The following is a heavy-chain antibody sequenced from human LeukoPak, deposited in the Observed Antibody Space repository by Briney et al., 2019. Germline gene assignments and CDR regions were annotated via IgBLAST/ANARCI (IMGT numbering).Heavy chain of an antibody. J-gene: IGHJ6*04. D-gene: IGHD1-1*01. V-gene: IGHV3-74*01. Sequence: GGSQRLSCAASGSTFSSYWMHWVRQGPGKGLVWVARINGDESRTTYADSVRDRFTISRDNAKNTLYLQMNSLRAEDTAVYYCVRGQLERPFDFYYGMDVWGKGTTVTVSS. CDR2: INGDESRT. CDR1: GSTFSSYW. CDR3: VRGQLERPFDFYYGMDV.